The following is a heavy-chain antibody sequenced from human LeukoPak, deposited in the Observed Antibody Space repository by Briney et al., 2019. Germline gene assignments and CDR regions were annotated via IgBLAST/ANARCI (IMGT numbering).Heavy chain of an antibody. V-gene: IGHV3-23*01. Sequence: GGSLRLSCEASGFTFSNHAMSWVRQAPGKGPEWASAISSSGGNTYYADSVRGRFTISRDSSKNTLYLQMNSLTAEDTAIYYCARDSWFSYWGQGTLVTVSS. J-gene: IGHJ4*02. CDR1: GFTFSNHA. CDR3: ARDSWFSY. CDR2: ISSSGGNT. D-gene: IGHD3-9*01.